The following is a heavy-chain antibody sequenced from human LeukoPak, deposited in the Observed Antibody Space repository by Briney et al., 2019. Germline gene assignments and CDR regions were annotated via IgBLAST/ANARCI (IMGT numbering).Heavy chain of an antibody. J-gene: IGHJ4*02. CDR3: ARGNYASPFDY. Sequence: SETLSLTCTVSGGSISSYYWSWIRQPPGKGLEWIGYIYYSGSTNYNPSLKSRATISVDTSKNQFSLKLSSVTAADTAVYYCARGNYASPFDYWGQGTLVTVSS. CDR2: IYYSGST. V-gene: IGHV4-59*01. D-gene: IGHD1-7*01. CDR1: GGSISSYY.